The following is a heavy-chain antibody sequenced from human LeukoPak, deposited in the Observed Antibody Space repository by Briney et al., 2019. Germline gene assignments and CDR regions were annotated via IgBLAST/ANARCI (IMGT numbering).Heavy chain of an antibody. CDR2: IYYSGST. Sequence: PSETLSLTCTVSGGSISSYYWSWIRQPPGKALEWIGYIYYSGSTNYNPSLKSRATISLDTPKNQFSLKLSSVTAADTAVYYCARHLWPPYFDYWGQGTLVTVSS. J-gene: IGHJ4*02. D-gene: IGHD3-16*01. CDR1: GGSISSYY. V-gene: IGHV4-59*08. CDR3: ARHLWPPYFDY.